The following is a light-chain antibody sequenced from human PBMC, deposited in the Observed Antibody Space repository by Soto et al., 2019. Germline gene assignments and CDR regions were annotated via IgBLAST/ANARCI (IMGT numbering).Light chain of an antibody. CDR2: KAS. Sequence: DIQMTPSPSTLSGSVVDIVTITCRASQTISSWLAWYQQKPGKASKLLIYKASTLKSGVPSRFSGSGSGTEFTLTISSLQPDDFATYYCQHYNSYSEAFGQGTKGDIK. V-gene: IGKV1-5*03. CDR1: QTISSW. J-gene: IGKJ1*01. CDR3: QHYNSYSEA.